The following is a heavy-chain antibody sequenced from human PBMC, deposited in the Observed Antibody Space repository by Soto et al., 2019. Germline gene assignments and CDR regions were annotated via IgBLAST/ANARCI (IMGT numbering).Heavy chain of an antibody. Sequence: QVQLQESGPGLVKPSETLSLTCTVSGGSISSYYWSWIRQPPGQGLELIAYIHYRGSTDYNPSLKSRVTISGATSKRQVSLKLSSVTAADTAFYYCARADRTSDWLKSVDICGQGTMVNVSS. D-gene: IGHD3-9*01. CDR3: ARADRTSDWLKSVDI. J-gene: IGHJ3*02. V-gene: IGHV4-59*01. CDR2: IHYRGST. CDR1: GGSISSYY.